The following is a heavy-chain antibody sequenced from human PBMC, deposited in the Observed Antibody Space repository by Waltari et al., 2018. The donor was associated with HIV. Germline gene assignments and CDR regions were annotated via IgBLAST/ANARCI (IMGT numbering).Heavy chain of an antibody. CDR1: GGSISSGGYY. D-gene: IGHD3-9*01. J-gene: IGHJ6*02. CDR3: AREGYYDILTGFRGLYYYGMDV. Sequence: QVQLQESGPGLVKPSQTLSLTCTVSGGSISSGGYYWSWIRQHPGKGLEWIGYIYYSGSTHHNPALKSRVTISVDTSKNQFSLKLSSVTAADTAVYYCAREGYYDILTGFRGLYYYGMDVWGQGTTVTVSS. CDR2: IYYSGST. V-gene: IGHV4-31*03.